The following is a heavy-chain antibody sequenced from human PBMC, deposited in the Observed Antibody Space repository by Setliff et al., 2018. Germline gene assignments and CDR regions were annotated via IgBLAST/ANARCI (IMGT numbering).Heavy chain of an antibody. D-gene: IGHD6-19*01. Sequence: SETLSLTCSVYGESLSNNYWSGIRQPPGQGLEWIGESNQSGVTSYNPSLKSRLTMSVDTPNNEFYLKLSSLTAADTAIYFCARGPALTAVGNEYFYGLDVWGRGATVTVSS. J-gene: IGHJ6*02. CDR2: SNQSGVT. V-gene: IGHV4-34*10. CDR1: GESLSNNY. CDR3: ARGPALTAVGNEYFYGLDV.